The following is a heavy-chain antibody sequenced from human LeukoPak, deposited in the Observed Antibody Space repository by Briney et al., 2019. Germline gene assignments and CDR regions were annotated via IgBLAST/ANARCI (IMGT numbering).Heavy chain of an antibody. D-gene: IGHD4-17*01. Sequence: PGGSLRLSCAASGFTFSSSDMHWVRQVTGKGLEWVSAIGTGGDTYYPDSVKGRFTISRENAKNSLYLQMNSLRAGDTAVYYCARLRSAAFDIWGQGTMVTVSS. CDR2: IGTGGDT. J-gene: IGHJ3*02. CDR3: ARLRSAAFDI. V-gene: IGHV3-13*01. CDR1: GFTFSSSD.